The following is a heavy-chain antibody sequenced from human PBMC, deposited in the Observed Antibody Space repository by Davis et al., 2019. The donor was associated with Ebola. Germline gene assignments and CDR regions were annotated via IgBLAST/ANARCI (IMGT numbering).Heavy chain of an antibody. CDR2: INPNDGRT. Sequence: ASVKVSCKASGYTFPNYGFSWVRQAPGQGLEWMGMINPNDGRTIYAQKFQGRVTVTRDTSTTTVYMDLSSLRSEDTALYYCTTPGGQDSGYDVFDIWGQGTMVTVSS. CDR1: GYTFPNYG. D-gene: IGHD5-12*01. J-gene: IGHJ3*02. V-gene: IGHV1-46*03. CDR3: TTPGGQDSGYDVFDI.